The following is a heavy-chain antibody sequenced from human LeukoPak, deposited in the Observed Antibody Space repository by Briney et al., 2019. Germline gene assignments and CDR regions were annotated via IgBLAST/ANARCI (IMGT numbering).Heavy chain of an antibody. J-gene: IGHJ5*02. D-gene: IGHD2-21*02. Sequence: PSETLSLTCAVYGGSFSGYYWSWIRQPPGKGLEWIGEINHSGSTNYNPSLKSRVTISVDTSKNQFSLKLSSVTAADTAVYYCARGQCGGDCYSTIWFDPWGQGTLVTVSS. CDR2: INHSGST. CDR1: GGSFSGYY. V-gene: IGHV4-34*01. CDR3: ARGQCGGDCYSTIWFDP.